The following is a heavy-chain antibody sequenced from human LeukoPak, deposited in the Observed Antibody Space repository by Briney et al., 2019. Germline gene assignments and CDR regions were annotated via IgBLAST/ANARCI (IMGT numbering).Heavy chain of an antibody. CDR2: FDPEDGET. D-gene: IGHD6-13*01. CDR1: GYTLTELS. V-gene: IGHV1-24*01. Sequence: GASVKASCKVSGYTLTELSMHWVRQAPGKGLEWMGGFDPEDGETTYAQKFQGRVTMTEDTSTDTAYMELSSLRSEDTAVYYCATVYGSIAAAGTRDYYGMDVWGKGTTVTVSS. CDR3: ATVYGSIAAAGTRDYYGMDV. J-gene: IGHJ6*04.